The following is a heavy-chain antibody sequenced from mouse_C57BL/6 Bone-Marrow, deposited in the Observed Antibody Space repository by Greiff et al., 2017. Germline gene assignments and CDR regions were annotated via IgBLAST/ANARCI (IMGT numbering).Heavy chain of an antibody. CDR1: GYTFTTYS. J-gene: IGHJ2*01. CDR3: ARGGNYGGYDMDY. Sequence: VHLVESGAELVKPGASVKMSCKASGYTFTTYSIEWVKQNHGKSLEWIGNFHPYNGDTKYNQKFKGKATLTVEKSSSTVYVELSRLTSDDSAVYYCARGGNYGGYDMDYWGQGTTLTVSS. D-gene: IGHD2-14*01. CDR2: FHPYNGDT. V-gene: IGHV1-47*01.